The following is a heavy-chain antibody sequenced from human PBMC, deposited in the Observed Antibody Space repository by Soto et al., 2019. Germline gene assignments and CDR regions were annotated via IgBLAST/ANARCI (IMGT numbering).Heavy chain of an antibody. J-gene: IGHJ4*02. V-gene: IGHV1-8*01. Sequence: ASGKGSCNASGYSFTRLHFNWVRQATGQGREWIGWMNPHSGDTGFAQRFQGRVTMTRNTSINTAYMELRSLRSQDTAVYYCAGISPRPVDHSGQGTPVTVS. D-gene: IGHD6-6*01. CDR3: AGISPRPVDH. CDR1: GYSFTRLH. CDR2: MNPHSGDT.